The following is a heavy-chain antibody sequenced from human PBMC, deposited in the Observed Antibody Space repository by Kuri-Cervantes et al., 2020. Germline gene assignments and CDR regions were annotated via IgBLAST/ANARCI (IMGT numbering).Heavy chain of an antibody. V-gene: IGHV3-30-3*01. CDR2: ISYDGSNK. CDR3: ARDKSGGDYYYYGMDV. D-gene: IGHD3-10*01. Sequence: GESLKISCAASGFTFSSYAMHWVRQAPGKGLEWVAVISYDGSNKYYADSVKGRFTISRDNSKNTLYLQMNSLRAEDSAVYYCARDKSGGDYYYYGMDVWGQGTTVTVSS. J-gene: IGHJ6*02. CDR1: GFTFSSYA.